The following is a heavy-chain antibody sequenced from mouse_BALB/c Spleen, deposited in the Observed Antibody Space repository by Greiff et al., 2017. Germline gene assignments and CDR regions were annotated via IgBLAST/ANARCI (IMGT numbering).Heavy chain of an antibody. D-gene: IGHD1-1*01. J-gene: IGHJ1*01. CDR2: ISSGSSTI. Sequence: EVKVVESGGGLVQPGGSRKLSCAASGFTFSSFGMHWVRQAPEKGLEWVAYISSGSSTIYYADTVKGRFTISRDNPKNTLFLQMTSLRSEDTAMYYCARSSSLSTGDYGYFDVWGAGTTVTVSS. V-gene: IGHV5-17*02. CDR1: GFTFSSFG. CDR3: ARSSSLSTGDYGYFDV.